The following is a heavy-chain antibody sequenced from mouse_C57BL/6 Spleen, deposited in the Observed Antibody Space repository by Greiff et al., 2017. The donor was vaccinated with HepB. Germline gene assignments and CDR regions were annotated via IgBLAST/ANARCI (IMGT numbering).Heavy chain of an antibody. CDR2: INYDGSST. CDR3: AREDYSTLDY. CDR1: GFTFSDYY. J-gene: IGHJ2*01. Sequence: EVKLVESEGGLVQPGSSMKLSCTASGFTFSDYYMAWVRQVPEKGLEWVANINYDGSSTYYLDSLKSRFIISRDNAKNILYLQMSSLKSEDTATYYCAREDYSTLDYWGQGTTLTVSS. D-gene: IGHD2-5*01. V-gene: IGHV5-16*01.